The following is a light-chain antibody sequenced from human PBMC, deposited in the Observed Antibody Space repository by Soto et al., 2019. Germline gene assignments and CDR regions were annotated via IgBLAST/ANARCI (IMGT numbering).Light chain of an antibody. Sequence: EVVLTQSPGTLSLSPGERVTLSCRASQSVASSYLAWYQQKPGRAPRLLFHSASSRATGIPDRFSGSGSGTDFTLIIISLYPEDFAVYYRHHFGRLPETFGQGTNVE. CDR2: SAS. CDR3: HHFGRLPET. V-gene: IGKV3-20*01. J-gene: IGKJ1*01. CDR1: QSVASSY.